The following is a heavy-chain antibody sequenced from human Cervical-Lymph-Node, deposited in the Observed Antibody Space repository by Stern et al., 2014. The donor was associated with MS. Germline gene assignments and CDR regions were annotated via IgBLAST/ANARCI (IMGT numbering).Heavy chain of an antibody. J-gene: IGHJ4*02. D-gene: IGHD3-10*01. CDR2: IFWDDEK. CDR3: AHRRTAFYFFDY. Sequence: ITLKESGPALVQPTQSLTLTCTFSGFSLNTYAVAVGWIRQPPGKAPEWLAVIFWDDEKKYSPSLQTRLDISMDTSKNQVVLNMANMDPLDTGTYYCAHRRTAFYFFDYWGQGILVTVSS. V-gene: IGHV2-5*02. CDR1: GFSLNTYAVA.